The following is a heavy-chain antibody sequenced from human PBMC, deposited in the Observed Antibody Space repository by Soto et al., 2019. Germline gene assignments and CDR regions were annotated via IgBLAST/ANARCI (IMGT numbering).Heavy chain of an antibody. J-gene: IGHJ4*02. CDR3: ARDFRSAWLQPHF. Sequence: GGSLRLSCAASGFTFSSYSMIWVRQAPGKGLEWVSSISSSSSYIYYADSVKGRFTISRDNAKNSLYLQMNSLRAEDTAVYYCARDFRSAWLQPHFWGQGTLVTVSS. CDR2: ISSSSSYI. V-gene: IGHV3-21*01. D-gene: IGHD5-12*01. CDR1: GFTFSSYS.